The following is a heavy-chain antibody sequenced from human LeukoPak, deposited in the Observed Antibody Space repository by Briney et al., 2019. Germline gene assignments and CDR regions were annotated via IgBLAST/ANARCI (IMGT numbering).Heavy chain of an antibody. CDR2: IYNSGST. Sequence: SETLSLTCTVSGGSISTYYWSWIRQPPGKGLEWIGYIYNSGSTNYNPSLKNRVTISVDTSKNQFSLKLSSVTAADTAVYYCARENSNSWYLDYWGQGTLVTVSS. CDR3: ARENSNSWYLDY. D-gene: IGHD6-13*01. J-gene: IGHJ4*02. CDR1: GGSISTYY. V-gene: IGHV4-59*01.